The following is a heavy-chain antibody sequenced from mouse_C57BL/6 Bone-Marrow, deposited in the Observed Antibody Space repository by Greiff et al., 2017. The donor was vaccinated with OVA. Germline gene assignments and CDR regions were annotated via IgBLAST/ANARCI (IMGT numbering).Heavy chain of an antibody. Sequence: QVQLKQSGAELVRPGASVKLSCKASGYTFTDYYINWVKQRPGQGLEWIARIYPGSGNTYYNEKFKGKATLTAEKSSSTAYMQLSSLTSEDSAVYFCAGYGPFGDYFDYWGQGTTLTVSS. CDR3: AGYGPFGDYFDY. CDR2: IYPGSGNT. CDR1: GYTFTDYY. D-gene: IGHD1-1*02. V-gene: IGHV1-76*01. J-gene: IGHJ2*01.